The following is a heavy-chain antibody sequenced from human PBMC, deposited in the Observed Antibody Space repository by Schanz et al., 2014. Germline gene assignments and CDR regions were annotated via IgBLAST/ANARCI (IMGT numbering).Heavy chain of an antibody. CDR2: IVPIAGIT. CDR3: ARDNGRIPAANSFDY. CDR1: GGTFSSDT. V-gene: IGHV1-69*08. D-gene: IGHD1-26*01. J-gene: IGHJ4*02. Sequence: QLQLVPSGAEVKKPGSSVKVSCKLSGGTFSSDTFSWVRQAPGQGLEWMGRIVPIAGITNYAQRFQGRVTITADKSSDTAYMELRSLRSDDTAVYYCARDNGRIPAANSFDYWGQGTRVTVSS.